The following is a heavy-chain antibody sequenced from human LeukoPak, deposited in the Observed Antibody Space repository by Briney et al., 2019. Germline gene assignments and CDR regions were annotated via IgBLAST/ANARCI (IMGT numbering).Heavy chain of an antibody. D-gene: IGHD5-24*01. Sequence: SETLSLTCTVSGGSISSSTYSWTWIRQPPGKGLEWIGSIHYDGNTYYKPSLKSRVTISVDTSKNQFSLRLSSATAADMATYYCARHSLNNYGSYYWGQGTLVTVSS. CDR3: ARHSLNNYGSYY. V-gene: IGHV4-39*01. CDR1: GGSISSSTYS. J-gene: IGHJ4*02. CDR2: IHYDGNT.